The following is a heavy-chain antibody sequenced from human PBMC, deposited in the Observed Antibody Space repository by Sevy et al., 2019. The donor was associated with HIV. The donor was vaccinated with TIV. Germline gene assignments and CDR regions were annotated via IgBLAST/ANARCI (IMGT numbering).Heavy chain of an antibody. Sequence: GGSLRPSCAASGITFSSHAMSWVRQAPGKGLEWVSTIFGSGGVTYYADSVKGRFTISRDYSKNTLYLQMDSLRAEDTAVYYCAGGRYDSSGSFDAFDLWGQGTTVTVSS. CDR1: GITFSSHA. D-gene: IGHD3-22*01. CDR2: IFGSGGVT. J-gene: IGHJ3*01. CDR3: AGGRYDSSGSFDAFDL. V-gene: IGHV3-23*01.